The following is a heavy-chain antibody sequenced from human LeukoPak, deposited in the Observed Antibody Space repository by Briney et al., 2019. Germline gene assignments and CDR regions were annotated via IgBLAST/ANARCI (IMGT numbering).Heavy chain of an antibody. CDR1: GYTFSGYY. Sequence: ASVKVSSKPSGYTFSGYYMHWVRPAPGQGVEWMGWINPNSGGTKYAQKFQGRVTMTRDTSISTAYMELSRLRSDDTAVYYCAAEVTDWGQGTLVTVSS. D-gene: IGHD5-18*01. CDR3: AAEVTD. J-gene: IGHJ4*02. V-gene: IGHV1-2*02. CDR2: INPNSGGT.